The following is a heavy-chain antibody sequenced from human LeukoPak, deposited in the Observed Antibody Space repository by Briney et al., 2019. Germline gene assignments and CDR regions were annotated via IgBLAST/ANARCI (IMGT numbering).Heavy chain of an antibody. Sequence: HAGGSLRLSCAASGLTFSNYWMHWVRQAPGKGLVWVSRISSDGSGTNYADSVKGRFTISRDNAKNILYLQMNSLRVEDTAVYYCTRDLGGATWGEWNYWGQGTLVTVSS. CDR2: ISSDGSGT. D-gene: IGHD1-26*01. CDR1: GLTFSNYW. J-gene: IGHJ4*02. V-gene: IGHV3-74*01. CDR3: TRDLGGATWGEWNY.